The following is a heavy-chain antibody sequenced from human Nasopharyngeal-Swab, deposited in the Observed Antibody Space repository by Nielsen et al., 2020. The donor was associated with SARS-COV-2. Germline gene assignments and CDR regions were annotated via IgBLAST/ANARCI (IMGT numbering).Heavy chain of an antibody. D-gene: IGHD4-11*01. V-gene: IGHV3-30*12. J-gene: IGHJ4*02. CDR2: ISYDGSNK. Sequence: GESLKISCAASGFTFSNYGMHWVRQAPGKGLEWVAVISYDGSNKYYADSVKGRFTISRDNSKNTLYLQMNSLRAEDTAVYYCATNNDYRFENWGQGTLVSVSS. CDR1: GFTFSNYG. CDR3: ATNNDYRFEN.